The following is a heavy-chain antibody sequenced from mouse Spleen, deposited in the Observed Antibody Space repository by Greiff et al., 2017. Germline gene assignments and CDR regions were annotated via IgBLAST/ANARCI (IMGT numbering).Heavy chain of an antibody. D-gene: IGHD2-12*01. CDR1: GYTFTSYW. CDR2: IYPGSGST. J-gene: IGHJ2*01. CDR3: ARNAGDYSHYFDY. V-gene: IGHV1-55*01. Sequence: VQLQQSGAELVKPGASVKMSCKASGYTFTSYWITWVKQRPGQGLEWIGDIYPGSGSTNYNEKFKSKATLTVDTSSSTAYMQLSSLTSEDSAVYYCARNAGDYSHYFDYWGQGTTLTVSS.